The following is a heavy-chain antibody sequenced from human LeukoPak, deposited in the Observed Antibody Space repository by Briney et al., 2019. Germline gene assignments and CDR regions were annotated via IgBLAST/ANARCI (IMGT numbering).Heavy chain of an antibody. J-gene: IGHJ4*02. D-gene: IGHD4-17*01. CDR1: GFSFSDYY. V-gene: IGHV3-11*04. CDR3: ARDRGSTVTTVGY. Sequence: PGGSLRLSCVTSGFSFSDYYMMWIRQAPGKGPEWVAHISSSAATTLYADSVKGRFTVSRDNAKNSLYLEMTSLRAEDTAVYYCARDRGSTVTTVGYWGQGTLATVSS. CDR2: ISSSAATT.